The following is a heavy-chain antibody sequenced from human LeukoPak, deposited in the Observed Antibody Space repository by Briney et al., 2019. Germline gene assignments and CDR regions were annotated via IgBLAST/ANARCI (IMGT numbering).Heavy chain of an antibody. D-gene: IGHD7-27*01. V-gene: IGHV4-34*01. CDR3: ARALKKLGILSYYYYGMDV. J-gene: IGHJ6*02. CDR1: GGSFSGYY. Sequence: PSETLSLTCAVYGGSFSGYYWSWIRQPPGKGLEWIGEINHSGSTNYNPSLKRRVTVSVDTSKNQFSLKLSSVTAADTAVYYCARALKKLGILSYYYYGMDVWGQGTTVTVSS. CDR2: INHSGST.